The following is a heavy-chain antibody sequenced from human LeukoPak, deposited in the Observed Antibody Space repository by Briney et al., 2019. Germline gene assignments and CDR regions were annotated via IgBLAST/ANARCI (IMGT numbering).Heavy chain of an antibody. CDR1: GFTFSSYW. CDR3: ARDRYYYDSSGFPY. V-gene: IGHV3-7*01. Sequence: TGGSLRLSCAASGFTFSSYWMSWVRQAPGKGLGWVANIKQDGSEKYYVDSVKGRFTISRDNAKNSLYLQMNSLRAEDTAVYYCARDRYYYDSSGFPYWGQGTMVTVSS. D-gene: IGHD3-22*01. J-gene: IGHJ3*01. CDR2: IKQDGSEK.